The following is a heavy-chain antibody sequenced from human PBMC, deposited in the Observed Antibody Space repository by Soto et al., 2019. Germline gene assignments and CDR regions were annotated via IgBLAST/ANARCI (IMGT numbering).Heavy chain of an antibody. Sequence: GGSLRISCAASGFTFSSYDMNWVRQAPGKGLEWVSAINSGGGTYYADSVKGRFTISRDNSKNTLSLQMNSLRAEDTAVYYCSSAVAGRGGYFDYWGQGTLVTVSS. V-gene: IGHV3-23*01. CDR1: GFTFSSYD. CDR2: INSGGGT. J-gene: IGHJ4*02. D-gene: IGHD6-19*01. CDR3: SSAVAGRGGYFDY.